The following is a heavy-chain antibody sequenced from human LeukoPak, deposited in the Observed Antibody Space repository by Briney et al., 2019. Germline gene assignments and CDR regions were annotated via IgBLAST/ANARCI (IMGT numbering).Heavy chain of an antibody. CDR3: AREGHTVVVVAATQFDY. CDR1: GGTFSSYA. V-gene: IGHV1-69*04. Sequence: GASVKVSCKASGGTFSSYAISWVRQAPGQGLEWMGRIIPILGIANYAQKFQGRVTITADKSTSTAYMELSSLRSEDTAVYYCAREGHTVVVVAATQFDYWGQGTLVTVSS. CDR2: IIPILGIA. J-gene: IGHJ4*02. D-gene: IGHD2-15*01.